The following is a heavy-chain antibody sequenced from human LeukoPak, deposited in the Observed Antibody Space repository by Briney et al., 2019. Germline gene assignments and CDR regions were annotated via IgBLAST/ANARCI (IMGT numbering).Heavy chain of an antibody. D-gene: IGHD6-19*01. V-gene: IGHV3-30-3*01. Sequence: PGRSLRLSCAASGFTFSSYAMHWVRQAPGKGLEWVTVISYDGSNKYYADSVKGRFTISRDNSKNTLYLQMNSLRAEDTAVYYCARDQVEWLVLGFDYWGQGTLVTVSS. CDR1: GFTFSSYA. CDR2: ISYDGSNK. CDR3: ARDQVEWLVLGFDY. J-gene: IGHJ4*02.